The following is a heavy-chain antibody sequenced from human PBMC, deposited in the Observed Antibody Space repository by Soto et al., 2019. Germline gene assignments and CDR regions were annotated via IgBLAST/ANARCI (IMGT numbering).Heavy chain of an antibody. J-gene: IGHJ6*02. V-gene: IGHV1-69*01. CDR3: AVAMVREILIFESSGMPV. D-gene: IGHD3-10*01. CDR2: IIPNFDTP. CDR1: GGSFNNYA. Sequence: QVHLVQSGAEVKKPGSSVKVSCKTSGGSFNNYAVSWVRQAPGQGLEWMGGIIPNFDTPNYAQKFQDRVTIIADESTSTVYMELRSLRSNDTAVYDCAVAMVREILIFESSGMPVGGQGTTVIVSS.